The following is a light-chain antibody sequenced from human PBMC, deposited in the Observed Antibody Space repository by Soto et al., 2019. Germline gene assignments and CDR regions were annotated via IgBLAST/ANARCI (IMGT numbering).Light chain of an antibody. CDR2: DAS. CDR3: QQYSSHSNT. V-gene: IGKV1-5*01. J-gene: IGKJ2*01. Sequence: DIQMTQSPATLSASVGDSVTITCRASQSVSEWLAWYQQKPGKAPKLLIYDASSLESGVPSRFSGSGSGTEFTLTITSLQPDDFATYCCQQYSSHSNTFGRGTKLECK. CDR1: QSVSEW.